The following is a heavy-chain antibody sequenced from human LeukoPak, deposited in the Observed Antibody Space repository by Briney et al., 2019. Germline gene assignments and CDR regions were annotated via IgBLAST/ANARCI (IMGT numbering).Heavy chain of an antibody. Sequence: EASVKVSCTASGGTFSSYAISWVRQAPGQGLEWMGGIIPIFGTANYAQKFQGRATITADESTSTAYMELSSLRSEDTAVYYCARAIEMATMWGALDIWGQGTMVTVSS. CDR2: IIPIFGTA. V-gene: IGHV1-69*13. D-gene: IGHD5-24*01. CDR1: GGTFSSYA. J-gene: IGHJ3*02. CDR3: ARAIEMATMWGALDI.